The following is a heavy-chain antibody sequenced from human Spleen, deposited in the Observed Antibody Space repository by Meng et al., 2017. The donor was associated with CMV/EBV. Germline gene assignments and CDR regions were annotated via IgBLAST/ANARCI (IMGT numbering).Heavy chain of an antibody. CDR2: ISAYNGHT. J-gene: IGHJ4*02. CDR1: GDTFTNLG. V-gene: IGHV1-18*01. Sequence: ASVKVSCKASGDTFTNLGFNWVRQAPGQGLEWMGRISAYNGHTYYAQKLQGRVTMTTDTSTATAYMELRNLKSDDTAVYYCASGGGQQLFMDDPFDYWGQGTLVTVSS. CDR3: ASGGGQQLFMDDPFDY. D-gene: IGHD6-13*01.